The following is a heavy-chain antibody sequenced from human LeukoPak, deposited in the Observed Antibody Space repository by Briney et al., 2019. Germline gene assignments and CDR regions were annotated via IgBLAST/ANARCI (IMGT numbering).Heavy chain of an antibody. CDR2: IIPIFGTA. CDR1: GGTFSSYA. Sequence: SVKVSCKASGGTFSSYAISWVRQAPGQGLEWMGGIIPIFGTANYAQKFQGRVTITTDESTSTAYMELSSLRSGDTAVYYCARGSVDPEVSWFDPWGQGTLVTVSS. V-gene: IGHV1-69*05. J-gene: IGHJ5*02. CDR3: ARGSVDPEVSWFDP. D-gene: IGHD3-3*01.